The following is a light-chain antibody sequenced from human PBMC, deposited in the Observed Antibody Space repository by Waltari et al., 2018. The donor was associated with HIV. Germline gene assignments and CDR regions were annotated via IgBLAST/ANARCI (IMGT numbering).Light chain of an antibody. CDR2: DAS. V-gene: IGKV3-20*01. CDR1: QTVSSSH. J-gene: IGKJ2*01. Sequence: EIVLTQSPGTLSLSPGERATLSCRASQTVSSSHLAWYQQRPGQAPRLLIYDASNRPTGIPDRFSGSGSGTDFTLTINRLEPEDFAVYYCQQYAGSFRTFGQGTKVEMK. CDR3: QQYAGSFRT.